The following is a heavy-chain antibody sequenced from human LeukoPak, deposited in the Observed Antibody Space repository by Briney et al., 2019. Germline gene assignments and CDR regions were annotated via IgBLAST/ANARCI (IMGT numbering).Heavy chain of an antibody. CDR1: GFTFSSYA. CDR2: ISGRGGST. V-gene: IGHV3-23*01. CDR3: AKGAASVEMAIADY. J-gene: IGHJ4*02. D-gene: IGHD5-24*01. Sequence: PGGSLRVSCAASGFTFSSYAMSWVRQAPGEGLQWVSAISGRGGSTYSADSGKGRFPISRGYSKNTLYLQMNSLRAADTAVYYCAKGAASVEMAIADYCGQGTLVTVSS.